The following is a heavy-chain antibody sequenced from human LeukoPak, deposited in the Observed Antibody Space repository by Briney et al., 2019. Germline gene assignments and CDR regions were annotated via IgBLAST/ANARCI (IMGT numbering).Heavy chain of an antibody. V-gene: IGHV3-23*01. CDR1: GFTFTTYA. CDR2: NNGSGDNT. D-gene: IGHD3-10*01. Sequence: PGVSLRLSCAASGFTFTTYALSWVRQAPGKGLEWVSTNNGSGDNTYYADSVKGRFTISRDNSKNTLYLQMNSLRAEDTAVYYCAKRWFGELGVDRFDPWGQGALVTVSS. CDR3: AKRWFGELGVDRFDP. J-gene: IGHJ5*02.